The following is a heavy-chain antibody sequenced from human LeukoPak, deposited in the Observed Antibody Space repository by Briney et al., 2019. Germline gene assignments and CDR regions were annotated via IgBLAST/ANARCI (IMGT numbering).Heavy chain of an antibody. CDR3: ARGREGGSGWYGTFDY. J-gene: IGHJ4*02. CDR2: IYYSGST. Sequence: SETLSLTWTVSGGSVSSGSYYWSWIRQPPGKGLEWIGYIYYSGSTNYNPSLKSRVTISVDTSKNQFSLKLSSVTAADTAVYYCARGREGGSGWYGTFDYWGQGTLVTVSS. V-gene: IGHV4-61*01. D-gene: IGHD6-19*01. CDR1: GGSVSSGSYY.